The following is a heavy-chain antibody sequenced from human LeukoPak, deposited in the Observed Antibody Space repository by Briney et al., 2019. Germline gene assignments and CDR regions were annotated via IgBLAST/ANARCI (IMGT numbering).Heavy chain of an antibody. CDR3: ARVVEGVYSSSWFPGPGAFDI. CDR1: GGSISSGDYY. V-gene: IGHV4-30-4*01. D-gene: IGHD6-13*01. CDR2: IYYSGST. J-gene: IGHJ3*02. Sequence: PSETLSLTCTVSGGSISSGDYYWSWIRQPPGKGLEWIGYIYYSGSTYYNPSLKCRVTISVDTSKNQFSLKLSSVTAADTAVYYCARVVEGVYSSSWFPGPGAFDIWGQGTMVTVSS.